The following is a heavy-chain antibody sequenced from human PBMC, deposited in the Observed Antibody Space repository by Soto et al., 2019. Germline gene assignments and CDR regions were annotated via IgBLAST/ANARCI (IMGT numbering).Heavy chain of an antibody. CDR1: GYTFTGYY. Sequence: QVQLVQSGAEVKKPGASVKVSCKASGYTFTGYYMHWVRQAPRQGLEWMGWINPNSGGTNYAQKFQGWVTMTRDTSISTDYMELSRLRSDDTAVYYCAREAAAGPPLDYWGQGTLVTVSS. CDR2: INPNSGGT. D-gene: IGHD6-13*01. V-gene: IGHV1-2*04. CDR3: AREAAAGPPLDY. J-gene: IGHJ4*02.